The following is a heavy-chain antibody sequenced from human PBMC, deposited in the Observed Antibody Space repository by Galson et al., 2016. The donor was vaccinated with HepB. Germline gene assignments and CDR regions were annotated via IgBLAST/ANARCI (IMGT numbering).Heavy chain of an antibody. CDR1: GGSISSSNYY. J-gene: IGHJ4*02. V-gene: IGHV4-39*01. D-gene: IGHD3-9*01. Sequence: SETLSLTCTVSGGSISSSNYYWGWIRQPPGKGLEWIGSIYYSGSTYYNPSLKSRVTMPVDTSKNQFSLKLSSVTAADTAVYYCASSDWFRYFDYWGQGTLVTVSS. CDR2: IYYSGST. CDR3: ASSDWFRYFDY.